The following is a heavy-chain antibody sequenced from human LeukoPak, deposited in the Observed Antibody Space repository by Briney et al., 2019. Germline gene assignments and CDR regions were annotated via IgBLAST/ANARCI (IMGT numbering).Heavy chain of an antibody. J-gene: IGHJ4*02. V-gene: IGHV5-51*01. CDR1: GFRFTSYW. CDR2: IYPGDSDT. CDR3: ARRGDWNYDY. D-gene: IGHD1-7*01. Sequence: GESLKISFQGSGFRFTSYWIGWVRPMPGKGLGWMGIIYPGDSDTRYSPSFQGQVPISADKSISTAYLQWSSLKASDTAMYYCARRGDWNYDYWGQGTLVTVSS.